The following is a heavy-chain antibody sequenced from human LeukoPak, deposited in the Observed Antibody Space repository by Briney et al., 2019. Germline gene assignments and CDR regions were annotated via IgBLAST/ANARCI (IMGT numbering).Heavy chain of an antibody. J-gene: IGHJ5*02. V-gene: IGHV4-34*01. CDR1: GGSFSGYY. CDR2: INHSGST. CDR3: ARGLGVVIGHNWFDP. D-gene: IGHD3-3*01. Sequence: SETLSLTCAVYGGSFSGYYWSWIRQPPGKGLEWIGEINHSGSTNYNPSLKSRVTISVETSKNQFSLKLSSVTAADTAVYYCARGLGVVIGHNWFDPWGQGTLVTVSS.